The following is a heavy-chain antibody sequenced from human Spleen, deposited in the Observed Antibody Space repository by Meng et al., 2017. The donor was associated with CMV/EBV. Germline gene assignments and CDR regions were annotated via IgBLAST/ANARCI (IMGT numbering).Heavy chain of an antibody. CDR3: ARLEYCSSTSCYGYYGMDV. Sequence: QVQLQQWGAGLLKPSETLSLTCAVYGGSFSGYYWSWIRQPPGKGLEWIGEINHSGSTNYNPSLKSRVTISVDTSKNQFSLKLSSVTAADTAVYYCARLEYCSSTSCYGYYGMDVWGQGTTVTVSS. J-gene: IGHJ6*02. CDR2: INHSGST. V-gene: IGHV4-34*01. D-gene: IGHD2-2*01. CDR1: GGSFSGYY.